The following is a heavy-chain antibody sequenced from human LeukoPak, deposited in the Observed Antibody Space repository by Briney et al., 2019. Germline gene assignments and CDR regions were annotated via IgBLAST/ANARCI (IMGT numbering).Heavy chain of an antibody. CDR2: ISGNGDST. D-gene: IGHD6-19*01. CDR1: GFTFSSYA. J-gene: IGHJ5*02. CDR3: AKRYGTSGFNWFDP. V-gene: IGHV3-23*01. Sequence: GGSLRLSCAASGFTFSSYALSWVRRAPGKGLEWVSTISGNGDSTYYADSVKGRFTISRDNSKNTLYLQMNSLRAEDTAVYYCAKRYGTSGFNWFDPWGQGTLVTVSS.